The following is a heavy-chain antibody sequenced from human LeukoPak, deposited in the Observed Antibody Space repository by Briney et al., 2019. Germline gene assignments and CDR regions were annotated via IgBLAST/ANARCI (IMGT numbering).Heavy chain of an antibody. CDR3: TRDQTPYY. J-gene: IGHJ4*02. V-gene: IGHV3-49*04. Sequence: GGSLRLSCAASGFTFGDYAMTWVRQAPGKGLEWVGFIRSKAYGGTTEYAASVKGRFTISRDDSKSIAYLQMNSLKTEDTAVYYCTRDQTPYYWGQGTLVTVSS. CDR2: IRSKAYGGTT. CDR1: GFTFGDYA.